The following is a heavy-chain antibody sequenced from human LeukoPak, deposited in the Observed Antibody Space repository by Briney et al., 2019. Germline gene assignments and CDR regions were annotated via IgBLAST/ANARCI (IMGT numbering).Heavy chain of an antibody. CDR2: INHSGST. J-gene: IGHJ4*02. D-gene: IGHD6-13*01. V-gene: IGHV4-34*01. CDR1: GGSSSGYY. Sequence: SETLSLTCAVYGGSSSGYYWSWIRQPPGKGLEWIGEINHSGSTNYNPSLKSRVTISVDTSKNQFSLKLSSVTAADTAVYYCARGQPGAAAGTGFRYQLYFDYWGQGTLVTVSS. CDR3: ARGQPGAAAGTGFRYQLYFDY.